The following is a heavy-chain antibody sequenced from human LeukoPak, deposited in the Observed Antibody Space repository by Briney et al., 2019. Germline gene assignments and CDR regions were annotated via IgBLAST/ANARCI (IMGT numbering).Heavy chain of an antibody. CDR3: TTDYGSSVSSYYYYGMDV. D-gene: IGHD6-25*01. CDR2: IKSKAYGGTT. Sequence: GGSLRLSCAASGFTFSNFWISWVRQAPGKGLEWVGRIKSKAYGGTTDYAAPVKGRFTISRDDSKNTLYLQMNSLKTEDTAVYYCTTDYGSSVSSYYYYGMDVWGQGTTVTVSS. V-gene: IGHV3-15*01. CDR1: GFTFSNFW. J-gene: IGHJ6*02.